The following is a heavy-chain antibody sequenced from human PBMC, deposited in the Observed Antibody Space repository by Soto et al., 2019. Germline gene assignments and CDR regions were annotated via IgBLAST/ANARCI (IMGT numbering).Heavy chain of an antibody. CDR2: ISSSSSYI. CDR3: AKDARGAAAGYYFDY. J-gene: IGHJ4*02. Sequence: GGSLRLSCAASGFTFSSYSMNWVRQAPGKGLEWVSSISSSSSYIYYADSVKGRFTISRDNPKNTLYLQMNSLRAEDTAVYYCAKDARGAAAGYYFDYWGQGTLVTVSS. CDR1: GFTFSSYS. V-gene: IGHV3-21*04. D-gene: IGHD6-13*01.